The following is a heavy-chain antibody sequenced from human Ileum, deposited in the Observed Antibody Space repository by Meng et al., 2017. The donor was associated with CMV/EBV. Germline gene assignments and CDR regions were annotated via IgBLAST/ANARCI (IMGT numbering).Heavy chain of an antibody. CDR2: SSGSCGST. J-gene: IGHJ4*02. D-gene: IGHD3-22*01. CDR3: AKGVYDSIGYDY. Sequence: GESLKIPRAASGFTFSSYAMSWVRQAPGKGLEWVSTSSGSCGSTYYADSVKGRFTISRDNSKNTLYLQMNSVRAEDTAVYDWAKGVYDSIGYDYWGQGTLVTVSS. V-gene: IGHV3-23*01. CDR1: GFTFSSYA.